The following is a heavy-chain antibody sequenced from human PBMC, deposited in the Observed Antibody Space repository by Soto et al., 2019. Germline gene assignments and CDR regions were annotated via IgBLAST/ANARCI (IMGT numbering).Heavy chain of an antibody. Sequence: ASVKVSCKASGYTFTSYDINWVRQATGQGLEWMGWMNPNGGNTGYAQKFQGRVTMTRNTSISTAYMELSSLRSEDTAVYYCARGRVLRFLEWSPYGMDVWGQGTTVTVSS. J-gene: IGHJ6*02. CDR1: GYTFTSYD. V-gene: IGHV1-8*01. CDR3: ARGRVLRFLEWSPYGMDV. D-gene: IGHD3-3*01. CDR2: MNPNGGNT.